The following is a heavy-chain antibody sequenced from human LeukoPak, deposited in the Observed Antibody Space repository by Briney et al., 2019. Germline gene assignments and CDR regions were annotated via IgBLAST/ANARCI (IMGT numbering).Heavy chain of an antibody. V-gene: IGHV3-48*03. CDR1: GFTFSSYE. J-gene: IGHJ4*02. CDR3: ARDAGATPYFDY. Sequence: PGGSLRLSCAASGFTFSSYEMNWVRQAPGKGLEWVSYISSSGSTIYYAASVEARLTISRDNDKNSLYLQMNSLRAEDTAVYYCARDAGATPYFDYWGQGTLVTVSS. CDR2: ISSSGSTI. D-gene: IGHD1-26*01.